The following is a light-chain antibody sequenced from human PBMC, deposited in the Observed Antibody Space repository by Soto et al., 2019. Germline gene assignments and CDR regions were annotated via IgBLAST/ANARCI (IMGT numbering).Light chain of an antibody. Sequence: EIVLAQPPGTLSLSPGERATLSCRASQSVSNRYLAWYQQKPGQAPRLLIFGASTRAPGIPDRFSGSGSGTDFTLTISRLEPEDFAVYYCQRYDTAPYTFGQGTKLDIK. J-gene: IGKJ2*01. V-gene: IGKV3-20*01. CDR2: GAS. CDR1: QSVSNRY. CDR3: QRYDTAPYT.